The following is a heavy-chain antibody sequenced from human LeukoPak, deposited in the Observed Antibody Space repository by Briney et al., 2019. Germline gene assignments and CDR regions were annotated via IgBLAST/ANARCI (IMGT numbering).Heavy chain of an antibody. CDR3: AGYSSGHGYFQH. Sequence: SVKISCKASGGTFSSNAISWVRQAPGQGLEWMGGIVPIFGTANYAQKFQGRVTITADKSTSTAYMELSSLGSEDTAVYYCAGYSSGHGYFQHWGQGTLVTVSS. V-gene: IGHV1-69*06. CDR1: GGTFSSNA. D-gene: IGHD6-19*01. J-gene: IGHJ1*01. CDR2: IVPIFGTA.